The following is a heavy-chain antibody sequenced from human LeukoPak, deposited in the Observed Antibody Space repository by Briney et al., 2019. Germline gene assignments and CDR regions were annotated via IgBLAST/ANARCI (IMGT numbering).Heavy chain of an antibody. CDR2: IWYDGSNK. J-gene: IGHJ3*02. CDR1: GFTFSSYG. D-gene: IGHD7-27*01. Sequence: GGSLRLSCAASGFTFSSYGMHWVRQAPGKGLGWVAVIWYDGSNKYYADSVKGRFTISRDNSKNTLYLQMNSLRAEDTAVYYCAREGANWGSGAFDIWGQGAMVTVSS. CDR3: AREGANWGSGAFDI. V-gene: IGHV3-33*01.